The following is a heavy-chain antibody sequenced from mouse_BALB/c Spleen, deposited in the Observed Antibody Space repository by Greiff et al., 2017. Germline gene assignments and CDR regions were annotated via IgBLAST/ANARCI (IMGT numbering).Heavy chain of an antibody. CDR1: GYTFTSYT. V-gene: IGHV1-4*02. CDR3: ARGHYYGSSYWYFDV. CDR2: INPSSGYT. J-gene: IGHJ1*01. D-gene: IGHD1-1*01. Sequence: QVQLQQSAAELARPGASVKMSCKASGYTFTSYTMHWVKQRPGQGLEWIGYINPSSGYTEYNQKFKDKTTLTADKSSSTAYMQLSSLTSEDSAVYYCARGHYYGSSYWYFDVWGAGTTVTVSS.